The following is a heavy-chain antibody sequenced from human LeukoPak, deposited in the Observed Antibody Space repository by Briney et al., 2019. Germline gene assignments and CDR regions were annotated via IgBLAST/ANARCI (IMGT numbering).Heavy chain of an antibody. CDR2: INSRNNYI. CDR1: GFTFRTYG. J-gene: IGHJ4*02. CDR3: ARDKISVIPALDY. Sequence: GGSLRLSCAASGFTFRTYGMHWVRQAPGKGLEWISSINSRNNYIYYADSVKGRFTISRDNAKESLYLQMDSLRAEDTAIYFCARDKISVIPALDYWGQGTLVIVSS. D-gene: IGHD2/OR15-2a*01. V-gene: IGHV3-21*01.